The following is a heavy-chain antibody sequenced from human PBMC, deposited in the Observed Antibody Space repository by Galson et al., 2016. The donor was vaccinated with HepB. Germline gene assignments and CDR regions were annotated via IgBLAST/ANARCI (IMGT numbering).Heavy chain of an antibody. D-gene: IGHD2-21*02. CDR1: GFTVSSNY. CDR3: ARTRGDWYYFDY. CDR2: IYSGGST. J-gene: IGHJ4*02. Sequence: SLRLSCAASGFTVSSNYMSWVRQAPGKGLEWVSVIYSGGSTHYADSVKGRFTISRDNSKNTLYLQMNSLRADDTAAYYCARTRGDWYYFDYWGQGTLVTVSS. V-gene: IGHV3-66*01.